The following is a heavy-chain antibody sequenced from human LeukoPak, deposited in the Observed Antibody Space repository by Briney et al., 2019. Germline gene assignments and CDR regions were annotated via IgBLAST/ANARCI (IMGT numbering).Heavy chain of an antibody. Sequence: GGSLRLSCAASGFTFSSYGMHWVRQAPGKGLEWVAVISYDGSNKYYADSVKGRFTISRDNSKNTLYLQMNSLRAEDTAVYYCEYRWASSTSCQDYWGQGTLVTVSS. V-gene: IGHV3-30*03. CDR3: EYRWASSTSCQDY. D-gene: IGHD2-2*01. CDR1: GFTFSSYG. CDR2: ISYDGSNK. J-gene: IGHJ4*02.